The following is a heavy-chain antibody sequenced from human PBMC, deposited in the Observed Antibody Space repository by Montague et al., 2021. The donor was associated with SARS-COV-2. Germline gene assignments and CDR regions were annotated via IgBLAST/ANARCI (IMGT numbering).Heavy chain of an antibody. Sequence: TLSLTCTVSGGSISNGGYYCSWIRQHPGKGLEWIGYIYYSGSSYYNPSLKSRVTISVDTSKNQFSLRLSSVTAADTAVYYCARARTSLIVVVNEFDYWGQGTLVTVSS. CDR3: ARARTSLIVVVNEFDY. V-gene: IGHV4-31*03. CDR2: IYYSGSS. D-gene: IGHD2-21*01. J-gene: IGHJ4*02. CDR1: GGSISNGGYY.